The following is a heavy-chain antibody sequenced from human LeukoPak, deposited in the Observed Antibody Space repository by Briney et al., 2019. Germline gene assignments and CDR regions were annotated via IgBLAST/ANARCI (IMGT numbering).Heavy chain of an antibody. CDR2: ISSSGSTI. D-gene: IGHD2-8*01. CDR1: GFTFSDYY. CDR3: ARASLMVYAPNDY. Sequence: GGSLRLSCAASGFTFSDYYMSWIRQAPGKGLEWVSYISSSGSTIYYADSVKGRFTISRDNAKNSLYLQINSLRAEDTAVYYCARASLMVYAPNDYWGQGTLVTVSS. J-gene: IGHJ4*02. V-gene: IGHV3-11*01.